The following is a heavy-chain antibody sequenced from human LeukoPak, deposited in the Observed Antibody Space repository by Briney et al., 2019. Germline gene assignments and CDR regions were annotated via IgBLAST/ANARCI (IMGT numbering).Heavy chain of an antibody. D-gene: IGHD2-21*02. V-gene: IGHV3-30*18. CDR2: ISYDGSNK. Sequence: GGSLRLSCAASGFTFNSYGMHWVRQAPGKGLEWVAVISYDGSNKYYADSVKGRFTISRDNSKNTVNLQMNNLRAEDTAVYYCAKDYEAYCGGDCYSFSDNWGQGTLVTVSS. CDR3: AKDYEAYCGGDCYSFSDN. J-gene: IGHJ4*02. CDR1: GFTFNSYG.